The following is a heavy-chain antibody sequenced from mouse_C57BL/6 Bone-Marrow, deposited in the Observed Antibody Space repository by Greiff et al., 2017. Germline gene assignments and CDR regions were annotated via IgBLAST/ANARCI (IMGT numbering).Heavy chain of an antibody. V-gene: IGHV1-50*01. CDR1: GYTFTSYW. J-gene: IGHJ2*01. D-gene: IGHD2-4*01. CDR2: IDPSDSYT. CDR3: VYDYDGY. Sequence: QVQLQQPGAELVKPGASVKLSCKASGYTFTSYWMQWVKQRPGQGLEWIGEIDPSDSYTNYNQKFKGKATLTVDTSSSTAYMQLSSLTSEDSAVYYCVYDYDGYWGQGTTLTVSS.